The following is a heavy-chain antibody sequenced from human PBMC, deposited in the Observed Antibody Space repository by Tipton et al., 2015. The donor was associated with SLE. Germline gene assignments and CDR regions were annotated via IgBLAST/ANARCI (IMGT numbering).Heavy chain of an antibody. Sequence: TLSLTCTVSGVSVTNYYWSWIRQPPGKRLEWIGFIQGRENTNYNPSLESRVTISGDTSKNQFSLRLSSVTAADTAVYYCAGGELRYGDYDFYYWGQGSLVTVSS. CDR2: IQGRENT. CDR1: GVSVTNYY. J-gene: IGHJ4*02. D-gene: IGHD4-17*01. V-gene: IGHV4-59*02. CDR3: AGGELRYGDYDFYY.